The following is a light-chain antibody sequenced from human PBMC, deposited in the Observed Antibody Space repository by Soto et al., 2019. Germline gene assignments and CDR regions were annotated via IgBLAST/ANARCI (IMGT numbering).Light chain of an antibody. J-gene: IGKJ1*01. Sequence: EIVLTQSPGTLSLSPGERATLSCRASQSVSNRNFAWYQQKPGQAPRLLIYGASSRATGIPDRFSGSGSGTDFTLTISRLEPEEFAVYYCQQYGSSLWTVGQGTKVEI. CDR2: GAS. V-gene: IGKV3-20*01. CDR1: QSVSNRN. CDR3: QQYGSSLWT.